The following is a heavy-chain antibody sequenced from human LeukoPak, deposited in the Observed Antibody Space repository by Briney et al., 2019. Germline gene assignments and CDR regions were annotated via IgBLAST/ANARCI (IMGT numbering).Heavy chain of an antibody. D-gene: IGHD5-24*01. Sequence: GGSLRLSCAASGFTFSSYEMNWVRQAPGKGLEWVSSISSSSSYIYYADSVKGRFTISRDNAKNSLYLQMNSLRAEDTAVYYCAKAEMATTFDYWGQGTLVTVSS. CDR1: GFTFSSYE. CDR3: AKAEMATTFDY. V-gene: IGHV3-21*01. CDR2: ISSSSSYI. J-gene: IGHJ4*02.